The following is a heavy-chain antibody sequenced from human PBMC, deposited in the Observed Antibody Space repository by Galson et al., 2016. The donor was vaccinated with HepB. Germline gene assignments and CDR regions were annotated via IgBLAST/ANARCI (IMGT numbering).Heavy chain of an antibody. CDR1: GLSVSSNY. CDR3: ARAPGIAMADLYYYYGMDV. CDR2: IYNREIT. Sequence: SLRLSCAASGLSVSSNYMHWVRQAPGKGLEWVSVIYNREITNYADSVKGRFTISRDNSKNTVYLQMNGLRTEDTAVYYCARAPGIAMADLYYYYGMDVWGQGTTVTVSS. V-gene: IGHV3-53*01. J-gene: IGHJ6*02. D-gene: IGHD6-19*01.